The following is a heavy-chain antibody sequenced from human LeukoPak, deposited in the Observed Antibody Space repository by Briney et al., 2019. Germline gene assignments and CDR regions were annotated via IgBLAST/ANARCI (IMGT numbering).Heavy chain of an antibody. Sequence: PGRSLRLSCAASGFTFSSYGMHWVRQAPGKGLEWVAVISYDGSNKYYADSVKGRFTISRDNSKNTLYPQMNSLRAEDTAVYYCAKDFGTMVRGVTGDYWGQGTLVTVSS. D-gene: IGHD3-10*01. CDR2: ISYDGSNK. J-gene: IGHJ4*02. CDR1: GFTFSSYG. V-gene: IGHV3-30*18. CDR3: AKDFGTMVRGVTGDY.